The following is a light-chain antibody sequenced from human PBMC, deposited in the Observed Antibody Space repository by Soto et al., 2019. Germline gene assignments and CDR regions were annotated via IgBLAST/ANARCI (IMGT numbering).Light chain of an antibody. V-gene: IGLV2-8*01. J-gene: IGLJ3*02. CDR3: TSYVGNDIWV. Sequence: QSVLTQPPSASGSPGQSVTISCTGTSSDVGAYKYVSWYQQYPGKAPKLMIYEVTTRPSGVPDRFSGSNSGNTASLTVSGLQAEDEADYYCTSYVGNDIWVFGGGTKLTVL. CDR2: EVT. CDR1: SSDVGAYKY.